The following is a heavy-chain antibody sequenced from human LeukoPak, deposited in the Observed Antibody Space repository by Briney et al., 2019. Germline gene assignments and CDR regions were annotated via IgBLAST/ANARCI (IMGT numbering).Heavy chain of an antibody. Sequence: PSETLSLTCTVSRGSISAYYWSWIRQPPGKGLEWIGYIHYSGTTNYYPSLKSRVTIALDTSKNQFSLKLNSVTAADTAVYYCARFGTSSSRFFDQWGQGTLVTVSS. CDR2: IHYSGTT. V-gene: IGHV4-59*01. CDR3: ARFGTSSSRFFDQ. J-gene: IGHJ4*02. D-gene: IGHD6-6*01. CDR1: RGSISAYY.